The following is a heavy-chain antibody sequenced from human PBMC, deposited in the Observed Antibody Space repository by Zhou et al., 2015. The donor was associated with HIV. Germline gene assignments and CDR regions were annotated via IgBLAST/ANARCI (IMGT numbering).Heavy chain of an antibody. CDR1: GGIFSNYL. CDR2: IIPIIGRA. CDR3: ARDRGGATRPDWRYFDL. J-gene: IGHJ2*01. V-gene: IGHV1-69*01. D-gene: IGHD6-6*01. Sequence: QVQLVQSGAEVQKPGSSVKVSCKASGGIFSNYLISWVRQAPGQGLEWMGGIIPIIGRANYAQDRVTITADETTRTVYMELSSLRSEDTAVYYCARDRGGATRPDWRYFDLWGRGTLVTVSS.